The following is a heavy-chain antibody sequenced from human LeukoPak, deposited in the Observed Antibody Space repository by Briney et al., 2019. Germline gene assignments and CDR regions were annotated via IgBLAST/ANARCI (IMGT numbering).Heavy chain of an antibody. CDR2: IYYSGST. J-gene: IGHJ6*03. CDR3: ASLSDDYYYMDV. Sequence: ASETLSLTCTVSGGSISSSSYYLGWIRQPPGKGLEWIGSIYYSGSTYYNPSLKSRVTISVDTSKNQFSLKLSSVTAADTAVYYCASLSDDYYYMDVWGKGTTVTVSS. CDR1: GGSISSSSYY. D-gene: IGHD3-16*01. V-gene: IGHV4-39*01.